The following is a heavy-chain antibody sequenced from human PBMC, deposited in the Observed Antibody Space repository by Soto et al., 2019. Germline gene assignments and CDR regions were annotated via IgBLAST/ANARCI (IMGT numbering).Heavy chain of an antibody. CDR1: GFTFSDYY. J-gene: IGHJ6*03. V-gene: IGHV3-11*01. Sequence: GGSLRLSCAASGFTFSDYYMSWIRQAPGKGLEWVSYISSSGSTIYYADSVKGRFTISRDNAKNSLYLQMNSLTAEDTAVYYCARGITIFGVVIDYYYYYMDVWGKGTTVTVSS. CDR2: ISSSGSTI. D-gene: IGHD3-3*01. CDR3: ARGITIFGVVIDYYYYYMDV.